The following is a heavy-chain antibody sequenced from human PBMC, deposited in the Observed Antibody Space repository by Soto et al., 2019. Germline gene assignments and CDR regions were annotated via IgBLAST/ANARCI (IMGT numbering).Heavy chain of an antibody. CDR2: IYYSGST. CDR1: GCSISSGGYY. V-gene: IGHV4-31*03. Sequence: PSETLSLTCTFSGCSISSGGYYWSWIRQHPGKGLEWIGYIYYSGSTYYNPSLKSRVTISVDTSKNQFSLKLSSVTAADTAVYYCARDVWFGEKGGYYYYGMDVWGQGTTVTVSS. CDR3: ARDVWFGEKGGYYYYGMDV. J-gene: IGHJ6*02. D-gene: IGHD3-10*01.